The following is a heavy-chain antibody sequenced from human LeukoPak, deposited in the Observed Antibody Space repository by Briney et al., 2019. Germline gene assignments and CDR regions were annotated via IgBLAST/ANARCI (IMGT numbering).Heavy chain of an antibody. CDR2: ISISGGST. J-gene: IGHJ4*02. V-gene: IGHV3-23*01. Sequence: GGSLRLSCAASGFTFSSYAMSWVRQAPGKGLEWVSAISISGGSTYYADSVKGRFTISRDNSKNTVYLQMISPRAEDTAVYYCAKDLGYDILTGYHSFDYWGQGTLVTVSS. D-gene: IGHD3-9*01. CDR1: GFTFSSYA. CDR3: AKDLGYDILTGYHSFDY.